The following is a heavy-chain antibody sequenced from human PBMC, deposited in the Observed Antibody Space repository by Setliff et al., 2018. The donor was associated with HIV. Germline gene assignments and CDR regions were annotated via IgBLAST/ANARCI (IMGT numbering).Heavy chain of an antibody. CDR2: INRGGST. V-gene: IGHV4-59*11. Sequence: PSETLSLTCTVSGGSISSHYLSWIRQPPGKGLEWIGYINRGGSTNYNPSLTSRVTISLDTSKRQFSLKLSSVTAADTALYYCAPRHHKYGFLWGQGTLVTVSS. D-gene: IGHD3-10*01. CDR3: APRHHKYGFL. J-gene: IGHJ4*02. CDR1: GGSISSHY.